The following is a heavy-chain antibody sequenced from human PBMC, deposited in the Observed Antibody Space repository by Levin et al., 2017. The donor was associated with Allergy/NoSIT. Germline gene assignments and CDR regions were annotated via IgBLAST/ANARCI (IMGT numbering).Heavy chain of an antibody. CDR3: ARDLETDGSGRSYDY. Sequence: PSETLSLTCAASGFTFSRYWMLWVRQAPGKGLVWVSRINSDESTTNYADYVKGRFTISRDNAKNTLYLQMNSLRAEDTAVYYCARDLETDGSGRSYDYWGQGTVVTVSS. J-gene: IGHJ4*02. V-gene: IGHV3-74*01. CDR2: INSDESTT. CDR1: GFTFSRYW. D-gene: IGHD3-10*01.